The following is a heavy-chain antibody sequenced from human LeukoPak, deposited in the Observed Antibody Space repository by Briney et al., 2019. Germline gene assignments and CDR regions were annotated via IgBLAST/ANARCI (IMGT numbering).Heavy chain of an antibody. Sequence: SQTLSLTCALSGDSVSSNSAAWNWIRQSPSRGLEWLGRTYYSSKWYSDYAVSVKSRITINPDTSKNQFSLQLDSVTPEDTAVYYCARLIWSGRSFDYWGQGTLVTVSS. J-gene: IGHJ4*02. D-gene: IGHD2-8*02. CDR3: ARLIWSGRSFDY. V-gene: IGHV6-1*01. CDR2: TYYSSKWYS. CDR1: GDSVSSNSAA.